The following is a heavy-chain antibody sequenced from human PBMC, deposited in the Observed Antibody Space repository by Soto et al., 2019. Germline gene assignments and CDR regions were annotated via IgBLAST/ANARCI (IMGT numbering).Heavy chain of an antibody. CDR3: ARDRYSSGWYDLDY. CDR1: GFTFSSYG. J-gene: IGHJ4*02. V-gene: IGHV3-33*01. D-gene: IGHD6-19*01. CDR2: IWYDGSNK. Sequence: QVQLVESGGGVVQPGRSLRLSCAASGFTFSSYGMHWVRQAPGKGLEWVAVIWYDGSNKYYADSVKGRFTISRDNSKNTLYLQVNCLRVEDTAVYYCARDRYSSGWYDLDYWGQGTLVTVSS.